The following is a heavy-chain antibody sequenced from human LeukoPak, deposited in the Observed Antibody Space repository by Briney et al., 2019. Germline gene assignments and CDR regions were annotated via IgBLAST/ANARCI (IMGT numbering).Heavy chain of an antibody. CDR2: IYTSGST. D-gene: IGHD3-22*01. J-gene: IGHJ4*02. CDR3: ARDSSGSKALDY. Sequence: SETLSLTCAVSGYSISSGYYWSWIRQPAGKGLEWIGRIYTSGSTNYNPSLKSRVTMSVDTSKNQFSLKLSSVTAADTAVYYCARDSSGSKALDYWGQGTLVTVSS. CDR1: GYSISSGYY. V-gene: IGHV4-4*07.